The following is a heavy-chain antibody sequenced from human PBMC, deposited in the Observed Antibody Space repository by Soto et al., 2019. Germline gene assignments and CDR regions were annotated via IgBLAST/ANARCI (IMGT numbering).Heavy chain of an antibody. D-gene: IGHD2-2*01. Sequence: QVQLVESGGGVVQPGGSLTLSCAASGFFLSDYGMHWVRQAPGKGLEWVAAISYDGSREYYTDCVKDRFTTSRDNSKNTLYLHMNRVRVDHGAVYHCARGGGSHQLLSGSDNWGEGTLATVSS. CDR1: GFFLSDYG. CDR3: ARGGGSHQLLSGSDN. J-gene: IGHJ4*02. V-gene: IGHV3-33*01. CDR2: ISYDGSRE.